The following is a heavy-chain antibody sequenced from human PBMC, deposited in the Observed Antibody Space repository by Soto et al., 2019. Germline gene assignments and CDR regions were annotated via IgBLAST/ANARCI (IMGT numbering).Heavy chain of an antibody. Sequence: QLQLQESGSGLVKPSQTLSLTGAVSGGSISSGGYFWSWIRQPPGKGLEWIGHIYHTGSTYYNPSLKSRVPISVDRSKNHFALKLSSVTAADTAVYYLARVPGPWGQGTLVTVSS. CDR2: IYHTGST. CDR1: GGSISSGGYF. J-gene: IGHJ5*02. V-gene: IGHV4-30-2*01. CDR3: ARVPGP.